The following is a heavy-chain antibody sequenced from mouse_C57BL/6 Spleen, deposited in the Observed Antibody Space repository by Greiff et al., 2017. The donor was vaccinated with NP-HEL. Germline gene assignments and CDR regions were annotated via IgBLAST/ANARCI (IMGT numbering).Heavy chain of an antibody. D-gene: IGHD2-4*01. V-gene: IGHV5-4*01. Sequence: EVKLVESGGGLVKPGGSLKLSCAASGFTFSSYAMSWVRQTPEKRLEWVATISDGGSYTYYPDNVKGRFTISRDNAKNNLYLQMSHLKSEDTAMYYCARDSGDYGAFDYWGPGTTLTVSS. CDR2: ISDGGSYT. CDR1: GFTFSSYA. J-gene: IGHJ2*01. CDR3: ARDSGDYGAFDY.